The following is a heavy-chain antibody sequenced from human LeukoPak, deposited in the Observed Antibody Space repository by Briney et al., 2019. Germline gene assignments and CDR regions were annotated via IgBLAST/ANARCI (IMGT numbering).Heavy chain of an antibody. V-gene: IGHV3-48*01. Sequence: GGSLRLSCAASGVTVSNYSMNWVRQAPGKGLEWVLYISSSSDIIYYADSVKGRFTVSRDNGKNSLYLQMNSLRAEDTATYYCARSKNSPPEGILVSFDMWGQGTMVTVSS. CDR3: ARSKNSPPEGILVSFDM. CDR1: GVTVSNYS. J-gene: IGHJ3*02. D-gene: IGHD2-2*01. CDR2: ISSSSDII.